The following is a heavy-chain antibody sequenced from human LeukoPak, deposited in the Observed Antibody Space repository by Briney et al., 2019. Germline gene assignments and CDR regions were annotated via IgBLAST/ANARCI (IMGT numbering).Heavy chain of an antibody. V-gene: IGHV3-11*04. CDR3: AREASGWAYYFDY. CDR2: ISSSGSTI. Sequence: PGGSLRLSCAASGFTFSDYYMSSIRQAPGKGLEWVSYISSSGSTIYYADSVKGRFTISRDNAKNSLYLQMNSLRAEDTAVYYCAREASGWAYYFDYWGQGTLVTVSS. D-gene: IGHD6-19*01. CDR1: GFTFSDYY. J-gene: IGHJ4*02.